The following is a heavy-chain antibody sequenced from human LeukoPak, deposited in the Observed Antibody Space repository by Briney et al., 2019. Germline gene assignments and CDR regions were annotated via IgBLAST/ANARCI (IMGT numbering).Heavy chain of an antibody. V-gene: IGHV4-38-2*02. Sequence: PSETLSLTCTVSSYSISSGYYWGWIRQPPGKGLEWIGSIYHSGSTYYNPSLKSRVTISVDTSKNQSSLKLSSVTAADTAVYYCARVPHGETIFGVVLYWFDPWGQGTLVTVSS. CDR3: ARVPHGETIFGVVLYWFDP. CDR1: SYSISSGYY. D-gene: IGHD3-3*01. J-gene: IGHJ5*02. CDR2: IYHSGST.